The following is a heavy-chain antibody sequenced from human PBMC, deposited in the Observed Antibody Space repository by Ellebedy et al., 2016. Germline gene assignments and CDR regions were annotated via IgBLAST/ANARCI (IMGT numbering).Heavy chain of an antibody. Sequence: GESLKISXAVSGFTFTGYAMSWVRQAPGKGLEWVSSISGPGDATYYADSVKGRFTISRDNSKDTVYLQLRSLRAEDMAIYFCAKDEGSRPWYDSGGPIAHFDFWGRGTRVTVSS. CDR3: AKDEGSRPWYDSGGPIAHFDF. D-gene: IGHD3-22*01. CDR1: GFTFTGYA. J-gene: IGHJ4*02. V-gene: IGHV3-23*01. CDR2: ISGPGDAT.